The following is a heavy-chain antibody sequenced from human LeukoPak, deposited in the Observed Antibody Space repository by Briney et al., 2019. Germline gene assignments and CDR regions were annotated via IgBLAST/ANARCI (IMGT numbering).Heavy chain of an antibody. CDR1: GFTFSSYG. Sequence: GGSLRLSCAASGFTFSSYGMHWVRQAPGRGREWVAVIWYDGSNKYYADSVKGRFTISRDNSKNTLYLQMNSLRAEDTAVYYCARDYSAGLLLTGQDYWGQGTLVTVSS. V-gene: IGHV3-33*01. J-gene: IGHJ4*02. D-gene: IGHD3-22*01. CDR2: IWYDGSNK. CDR3: ARDYSAGLLLTGQDY.